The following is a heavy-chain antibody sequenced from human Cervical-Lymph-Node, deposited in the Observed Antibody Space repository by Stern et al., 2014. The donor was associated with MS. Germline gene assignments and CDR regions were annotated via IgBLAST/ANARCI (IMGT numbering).Heavy chain of an antibody. Sequence: QVQLQESGPGLVKPSETLSLTCTVSGGSISSYYWSWIRQPPGKGLEWIGYIYYSGSTNYNPSLKSRVTISVDTSKNQFSLKLSSVTAADTAVYYCARVNLGPGGSGWPYYFDYWGQGTLVTVSS. D-gene: IGHD6-19*01. J-gene: IGHJ4*02. CDR3: ARVNLGPGGSGWPYYFDY. CDR2: IYYSGST. CDR1: GGSISSYY. V-gene: IGHV4-59*01.